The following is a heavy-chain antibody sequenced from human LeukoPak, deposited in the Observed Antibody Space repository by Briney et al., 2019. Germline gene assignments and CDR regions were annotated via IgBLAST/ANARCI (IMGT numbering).Heavy chain of an antibody. D-gene: IGHD3-22*01. CDR3: ARDYYDSTY. V-gene: IGHV4-34*01. Sequence: PSETLSLTCAVYGGSFSGYYWSWIRQPPGKGLEWIGEINHSGSTNYNPSLKSRVTISVDTSKNQFSLKLSSVTAADTAVYYCARDYYDSTYWGQGTLVTVSS. CDR2: INHSGST. CDR1: GGSFSGYY. J-gene: IGHJ4*02.